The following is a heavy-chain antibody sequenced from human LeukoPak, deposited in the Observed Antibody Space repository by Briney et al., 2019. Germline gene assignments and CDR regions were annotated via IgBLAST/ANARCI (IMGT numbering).Heavy chain of an antibody. Sequence: PGGSLRLSCAASGFTFSSYGMHWVRQAPGKGLEWVAVIWYDGSNKYYADSVKGRFTISRDNSKNALYLQMNSLRAEDTAVYYCARYYYYDSSGYFDYWGQGTLVTVSS. J-gene: IGHJ4*02. CDR1: GFTFSSYG. V-gene: IGHV3-33*01. CDR2: IWYDGSNK. D-gene: IGHD3-22*01. CDR3: ARYYYYDSSGYFDY.